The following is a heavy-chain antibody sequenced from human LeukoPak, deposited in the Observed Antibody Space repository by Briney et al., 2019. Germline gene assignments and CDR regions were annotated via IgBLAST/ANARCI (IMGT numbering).Heavy chain of an antibody. V-gene: IGHV3-7*01. CDR3: ARVGRYSYAHNS. CDR2: IEQDGSEQ. J-gene: IGHJ4*02. Sequence: GGPLRLSCAASGFTLRDYMDHWLSWARQAPGKGLEWVANIEQDGSEQYYVDSVKGRFTISRDNAKNSLFLQMNSLRAEDTAVYYCARVGRYSYAHNSWGQGTLVTVSS. CDR1: GFTLRDYMDHW. D-gene: IGHD5-18*01.